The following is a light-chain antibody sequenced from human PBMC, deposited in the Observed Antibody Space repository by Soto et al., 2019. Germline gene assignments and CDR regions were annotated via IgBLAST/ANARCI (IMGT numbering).Light chain of an antibody. V-gene: IGKV1-12*01. CDR3: QQGNPFPWT. J-gene: IGKJ1*01. CDR2: ATS. CDR1: QGISVW. Sequence: DTQMTQSPSSVSAAVGDTVTITCRPSQGISVWLAWYQLRPGQAPKLLIYATSRVHGVPSRFAGRGSETDFTLTINNLQPEDSAIYYCQQGNPFPWTFGQGTKVDIK.